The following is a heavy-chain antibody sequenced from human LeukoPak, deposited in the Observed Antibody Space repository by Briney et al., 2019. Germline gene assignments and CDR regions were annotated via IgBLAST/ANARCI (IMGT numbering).Heavy chain of an antibody. CDR1: GGSISSYY. J-gene: IGHJ4*02. CDR2: IYISGST. D-gene: IGHD1-1*01. Sequence: SETLSLTCTVSGGSISSYYWSWIRQPAGKGVEWMGRIYISGSTNYNPSLKRRVTMSVDTSKNQFSLKLSSVTAADTAVYYCARDRGTWNDDGFDYWGQGTLVTVST. V-gene: IGHV4-4*07. CDR3: ARDRGTWNDDGFDY.